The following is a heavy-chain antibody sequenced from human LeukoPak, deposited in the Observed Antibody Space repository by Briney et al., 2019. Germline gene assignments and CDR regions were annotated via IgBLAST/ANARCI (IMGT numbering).Heavy chain of an antibody. CDR1: GFTVSSNF. D-gene: IGHD6-13*01. V-gene: IGHV3-66*01. CDR2: IYSDGTT. Sequence: GGSLRLSCAVSGFTVSSNFMNWVRQAPGKGLEWVSVIYSDGTTFYADSVRGRFNISRDNSKNTLFLQMNSLRAEDTAVYYCARVGYSSSWPCFDSWGQGTPVTVSS. J-gene: IGHJ4*02. CDR3: ARVGYSSSWPCFDS.